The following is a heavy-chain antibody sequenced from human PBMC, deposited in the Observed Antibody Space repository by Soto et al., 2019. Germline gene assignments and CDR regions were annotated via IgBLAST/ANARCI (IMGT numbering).Heavy chain of an antibody. V-gene: IGHV1-69*01. CDR3: ARDLDDYGDYFFVY. CDR1: GGTFSSYA. CDR2: IIPIFGTA. Sequence: QVQLVQSGAEVKKPGSSVKVSCKASGGTFSSYAISWVRQAPGQGLEWMGGIIPIFGTANYAQKFPGRVTITADESTSTAYMELSSLRSEDTAVYYCARDLDDYGDYFFVYWGQGTLVTVSS. D-gene: IGHD4-17*01. J-gene: IGHJ4*02.